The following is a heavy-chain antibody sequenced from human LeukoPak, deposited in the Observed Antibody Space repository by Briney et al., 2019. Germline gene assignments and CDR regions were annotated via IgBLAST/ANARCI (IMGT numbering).Heavy chain of an antibody. D-gene: IGHD2-15*01. V-gene: IGHV1-8*01. CDR3: PRRALGYCSGGSSTTS. Sequence: GASVKVSCKASGYTFTSYDINWVRQAPGQGLEWMGWMNPNSGNTGYAQKFQGRVTMTRNTSISTAYMELSRLRYEDTAVYYCPRRALGYCSGGSSTTSWSQGTMVTVSS. J-gene: IGHJ3*01. CDR2: MNPNSGNT. CDR1: GYTFTSYD.